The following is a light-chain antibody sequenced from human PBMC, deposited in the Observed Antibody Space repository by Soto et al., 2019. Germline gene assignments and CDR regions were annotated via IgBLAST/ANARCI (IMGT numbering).Light chain of an antibody. CDR1: QGIRKD. CDR2: AAS. J-gene: IGKJ4*01. V-gene: IGKV1-9*01. Sequence: DIQLTQSPSFLSASVGDIVTITCRASQGIRKDLAWYQQKPGKAPEVLIYAASTLQSGVPSKFSGSGSGTEFTLTISSLQPEDFATYYCQHVNSYPVTFGGGTKVEIK. CDR3: QHVNSYPVT.